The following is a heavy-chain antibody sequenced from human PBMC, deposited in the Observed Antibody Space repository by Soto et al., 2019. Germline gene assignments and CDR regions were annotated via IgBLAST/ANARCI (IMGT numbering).Heavy chain of an antibody. V-gene: IGHV4-59*01. D-gene: IGHD6-13*01. Sequence: QVHLQESGPGLVKPSETLFLTCTVSGDSITSDYWSWIRQPPGEGLEWIGYMFYTGRTTYNPSLKSRVTISLDASKKQFSLTLSSVTAADTAVYYCARVTPWYVVDYWGQGILVTVSS. J-gene: IGHJ4*02. CDR1: GDSITSDY. CDR2: MFYTGRT. CDR3: ARVTPWYVVDY.